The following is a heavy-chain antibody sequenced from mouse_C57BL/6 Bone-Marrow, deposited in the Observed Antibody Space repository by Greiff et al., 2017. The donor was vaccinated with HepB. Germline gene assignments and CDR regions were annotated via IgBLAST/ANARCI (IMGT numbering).Heavy chain of an antibody. CDR3: TTYDYDGAY. CDR2: IDPENGDT. D-gene: IGHD2-4*01. Sequence: EVQLQQSGAELVRPGASVKLSCTASGFNIKDDYMHWVKQRPEQGLEWIGWIDPENGDTEYASKFQGKATITADTSSNTAYLQLSSLKSEDTAVYYCTTYDYDGAYWGQGTLVTVSA. J-gene: IGHJ3*01. CDR1: GFNIKDDY. V-gene: IGHV14-4*01.